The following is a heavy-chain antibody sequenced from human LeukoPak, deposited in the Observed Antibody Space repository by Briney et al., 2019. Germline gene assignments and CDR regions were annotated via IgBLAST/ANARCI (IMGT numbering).Heavy chain of an antibody. CDR1: GFTFSCYG. V-gene: IGHV3-33*06. CDR3: AKDLMYVDYYDSCGPEDY. J-gene: IGHJ4*02. CDR2: IWYDGSNK. Sequence: GGSLRLSCAASGFTFSCYGMHWVRQAPGKGLEWVADIWYDGSNKYYADSVKGRFTISRDNSKNTLYLQMNSLRAEDTAVYYCAKDLMYVDYYDSCGPEDYWGQGTLFTVSS. D-gene: IGHD3-22*01.